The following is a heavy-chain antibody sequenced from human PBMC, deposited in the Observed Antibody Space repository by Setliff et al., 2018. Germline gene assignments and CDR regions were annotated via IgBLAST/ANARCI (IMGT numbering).Heavy chain of an antibody. Sequence: PSETLSLTCAVSGGSISSSNWWSWVRQPPGKGLEWIGEIYHSGSTNYNPSLESRVTISVDKSKNQFSLKLSSVTAADTAVYYCASYSSTRVLFYWGQGTLVTVSS. V-gene: IGHV4-4*02. J-gene: IGHJ4*02. CDR1: GGSISSSNW. CDR2: IYHSGST. D-gene: IGHD2-15*01. CDR3: ASYSSTRVLFY.